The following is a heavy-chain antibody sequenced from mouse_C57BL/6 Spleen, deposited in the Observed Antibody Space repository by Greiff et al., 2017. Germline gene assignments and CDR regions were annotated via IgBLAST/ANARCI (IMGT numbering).Heavy chain of an antibody. V-gene: IGHV14-4*01. D-gene: IGHD3-3*01. CDR1: GFNIKDDY. CDR3: TTGDEAWFAY. J-gene: IGHJ3*01. CDR2: IDPENGDT. Sequence: EVQLVESGAELVRPGASVKLSCTASGFNIKDDYMHWVKQRPEQGLEWIGWIDPENGDTEYASKFQGKATITADTSSNTAYLQLSSLTSEDTAVYYCTTGDEAWFAYWGQGTLVTVSA.